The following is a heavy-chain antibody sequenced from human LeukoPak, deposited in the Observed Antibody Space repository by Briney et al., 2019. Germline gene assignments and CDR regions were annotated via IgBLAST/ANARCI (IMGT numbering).Heavy chain of an antibody. J-gene: IGHJ4*02. CDR3: ARGYCSGGSCYGTSYFDY. CDR1: GFTFSDYY. Sequence: PGGSLRLSCAASGFTFSDYYMSWIRQAPGKGLEWVSYISSSGSTIYYADSVKGRFTISRDNAKNSLYLQMNSLRDEDTAVYYCARGYCSGGSCYGTSYFDYWGQGTLVTVSS. D-gene: IGHD2-15*01. CDR2: ISSSGSTI. V-gene: IGHV3-11*01.